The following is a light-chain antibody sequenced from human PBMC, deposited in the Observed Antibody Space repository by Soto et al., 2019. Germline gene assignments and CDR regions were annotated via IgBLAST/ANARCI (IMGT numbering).Light chain of an antibody. J-gene: IGLJ1*01. CDR2: EVN. CDR1: SSDVGFFNY. CDR3: SSFVDGNSYV. V-gene: IGLV2-8*01. Sequence: QSVLTQPPSVSGSPGQSVTISCTGTSSDVGFFNYVSWYQHHPGKVPKFLIYEVNKRPSGVPDRFSGSKSGNTASLTVSGLQPEDEAEYFCSSFVDGNSYVFGPGTKVTVL.